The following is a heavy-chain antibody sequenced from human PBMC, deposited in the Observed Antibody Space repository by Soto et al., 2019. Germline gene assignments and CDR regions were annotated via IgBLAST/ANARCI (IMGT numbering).Heavy chain of an antibody. D-gene: IGHD4-17*01. CDR2: IYSDDNT. CDR1: GITATNGH. V-gene: IGHV3-53*01. J-gene: IGHJ4*02. Sequence: DVQLVKSGGGLIQPGGSLRLSCAASGITATNGHMSWVRQAPGKGLEWVSVIYSDDNTYYADSVKGRFTISRDTSKNTVYLQMNSLRAEDTAVYYCARDWNGDKYFDFWVQGSLVTVSS. CDR3: ARDWNGDKYFDF.